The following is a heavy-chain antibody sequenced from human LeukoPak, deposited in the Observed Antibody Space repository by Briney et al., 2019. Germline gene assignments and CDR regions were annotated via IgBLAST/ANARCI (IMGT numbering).Heavy chain of an antibody. CDR1: GFTFSSYG. CDR3: AKPLTGYYVGSYYYGMDV. V-gene: IGHV3-30*18. D-gene: IGHD3-9*01. Sequence: PGGSLRLSCAASGFTFSSYGMHWVRQAPGKGLEWVAVISYDGSNKYYADSVKGRFTISRDNSKNTLYLQMNSLRAEDTAVYYCAKPLTGYYVGSYYYGMDVWGQGTTVTVSS. CDR2: ISYDGSNK. J-gene: IGHJ6*02.